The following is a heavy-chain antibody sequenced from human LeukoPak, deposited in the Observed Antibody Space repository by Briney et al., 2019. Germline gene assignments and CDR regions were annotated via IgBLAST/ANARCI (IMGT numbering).Heavy chain of an antibody. Sequence: ASVKVSCKASGYTFTSDSMSWVRQAPGQGLEWMGWVSAYNGNTNYAQNLQGRVTMTTDTSTNTAYMELKSLRSDDTAVYYCTRGPYSGSYFAPYYFDYWGQGTLVTVSS. D-gene: IGHD1-26*01. J-gene: IGHJ4*02. V-gene: IGHV1-18*01. CDR3: TRGPYSGSYFAPYYFDY. CDR2: VSAYNGNT. CDR1: GYTFTSDS.